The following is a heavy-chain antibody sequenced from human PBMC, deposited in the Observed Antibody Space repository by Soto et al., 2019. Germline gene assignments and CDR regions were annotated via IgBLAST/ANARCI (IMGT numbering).Heavy chain of an antibody. CDR2: ISGSGGST. D-gene: IGHD3-10*01. CDR1: GFTFSSYA. Sequence: GGSLRLSCAASGFTFSSYAMSWVRQAPGKGLEWVSAISGSGGSTYYADSVKGRFTISRDNSKNTLYLQMNSLRAEDTAVYYCAKDRAFAGFTGYFDYWGQGTLVTVSS. V-gene: IGHV3-23*01. CDR3: AKDRAFAGFTGYFDY. J-gene: IGHJ4*02.